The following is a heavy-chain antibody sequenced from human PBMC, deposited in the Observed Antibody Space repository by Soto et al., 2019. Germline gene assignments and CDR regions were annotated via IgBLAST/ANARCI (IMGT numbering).Heavy chain of an antibody. D-gene: IGHD2-15*01. CDR3: ARHPLDIRCSGGSCSVYY. V-gene: IGHV4-31*03. CDR2: IYYSGST. Sequence: QVQLQESGPGLVKPSQTLSLTCTVSGGSISSGGYYWSWIRQHPGKGLEWIGYIYYSGSTSYNPSLKTRVTISIDASKNQFSLELSSVTAADTAVYSCARHPLDIRCSGGSCSVYYWGQGTLVTVSS. J-gene: IGHJ4*02. CDR1: GGSISSGGYY.